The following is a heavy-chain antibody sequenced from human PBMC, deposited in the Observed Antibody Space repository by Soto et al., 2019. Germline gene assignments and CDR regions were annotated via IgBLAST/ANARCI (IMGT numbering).Heavy chain of an antibody. J-gene: IGHJ4*02. CDR3: ATLFLYSSGWYDTDY. CDR1: GYTLTELS. CDR2: FDPEDGET. V-gene: IGHV1-24*01. D-gene: IGHD6-19*01. Sequence: ASVKVSCKVSGYTLTELSMHWVRQAPGKGLEWMGGFDPEDGETIYAQKFQDRVTMTEDTSTDTAYMELSSLRSEDTAVYYCATLFLYSSGWYDTDYWGQGTLVTVSS.